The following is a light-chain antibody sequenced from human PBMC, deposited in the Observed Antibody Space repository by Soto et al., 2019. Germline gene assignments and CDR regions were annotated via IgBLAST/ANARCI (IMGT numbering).Light chain of an antibody. CDR3: QQYDSYSWT. V-gene: IGKV1-9*01. CDR1: QHISSY. CDR2: AAS. Sequence: DIQMTQSPSSLSASVADRVTITCQASQHISSYLAWYQQKPGKAPKLLIYAASTLQSGVPSRFSGSGSGTEFILTISSLQPDDFVTYYCQQYDSYSWTFGQGTKV. J-gene: IGKJ1*01.